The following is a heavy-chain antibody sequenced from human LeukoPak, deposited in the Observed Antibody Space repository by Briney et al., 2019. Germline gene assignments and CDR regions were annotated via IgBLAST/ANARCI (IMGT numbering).Heavy chain of an antibody. CDR2: KKSKYNCETT. Sequence: PGGSLTLSRAASGFTFSNAWMSWVHQAPGKGLAWVGRKKSKYNCETTDYTAPVKGRFTISIEVSKNTLYLQMNRLNAEDTAVYDCHREGARRGYYDMYVWGQVTTVTVAS. J-gene: IGHJ6*01. CDR3: HREGARRGYYDMYV. D-gene: IGHD1-26*01. CDR1: GFTFSNAW. V-gene: IGHV3-15*01.